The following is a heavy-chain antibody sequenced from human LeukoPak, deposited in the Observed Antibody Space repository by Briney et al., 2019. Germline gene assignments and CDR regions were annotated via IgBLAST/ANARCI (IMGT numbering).Heavy chain of an antibody. J-gene: IGHJ4*02. CDR2: ISSSGSNT. CDR1: GFTVSSNY. CDR3: AKDGSGYRAPFDY. Sequence: GGSPRLSCAASGFTVSSNYMSWVRQAPGKGLEWVSAISSSGSNTYYADSVKGRFTISRDNSKNTLYLQMNSLRAEDTAVYYCAKDGSGYRAPFDYWGQGTLVTVSS. D-gene: IGHD3-22*01. V-gene: IGHV3-23*01.